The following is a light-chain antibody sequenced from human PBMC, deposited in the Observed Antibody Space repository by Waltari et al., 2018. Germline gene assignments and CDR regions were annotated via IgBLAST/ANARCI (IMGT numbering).Light chain of an antibody. CDR2: AAS. CDR1: QGISSY. CDR3: QQYYSYPSLT. Sequence: AIRMTQSPSSLSAPTGDRVTINCRASQGISSYLAWYQQKPGKAPKLLIYAASTLQSGVPSRFSGSGSGTDFTLTISCLQSEDFATYYCQQYYSYPSLTFGGGTKVEIK. J-gene: IGKJ4*01. V-gene: IGKV1-8*01.